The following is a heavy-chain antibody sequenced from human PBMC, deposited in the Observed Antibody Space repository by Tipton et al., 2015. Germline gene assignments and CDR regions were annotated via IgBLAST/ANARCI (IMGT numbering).Heavy chain of an antibody. CDR1: GYSISSGYY. V-gene: IGHV4-38-2*01. J-gene: IGHJ5*02. Sequence: TLSLTCDVSGYSISSGYYWGWIRQPPGKGLEWIGSIFHRGDTNYNPSLKSRVTISLDTSKNQFSLKLNSVTAADTAVYYCATLVDGYSRIPWGQGTRVTVSS. D-gene: IGHD5-24*01. CDR2: IFHRGDT. CDR3: ATLVDGYSRIP.